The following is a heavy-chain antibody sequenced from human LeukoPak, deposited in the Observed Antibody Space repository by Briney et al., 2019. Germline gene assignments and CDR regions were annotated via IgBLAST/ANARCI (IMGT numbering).Heavy chain of an antibody. J-gene: IGHJ2*01. CDR2: IYYSGST. Sequence: PSETLSLTCTVSGGSISSSSYYWGWIRQPPGKGLEWIGSIYYSGSTYYNPSLKSRVTISVDTSKNQFSLKLSSVTAADTAVYYCARSGSYQSGYWYFDLWGRGTLVTVSS. D-gene: IGHD3-10*01. V-gene: IGHV4-39*07. CDR3: ARSGSYQSGYWYFDL. CDR1: GGSISSSSYY.